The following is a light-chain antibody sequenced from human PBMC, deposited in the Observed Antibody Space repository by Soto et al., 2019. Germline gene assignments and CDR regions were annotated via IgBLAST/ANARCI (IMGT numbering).Light chain of an antibody. J-gene: IGKJ2*01. V-gene: IGKV3-11*01. CDR1: QSVTGS. Sequence: EIVLTQSPATLSVFPGERATLSCRASQSVTGSLAWYQQKLGQAPRLLIYDASNRATGVPARFSGSGSGTDFTLTLSSLEPEDFAVYYCQQRSNWPPEYTFGRGTKVEIK. CDR2: DAS. CDR3: QQRSNWPPEYT.